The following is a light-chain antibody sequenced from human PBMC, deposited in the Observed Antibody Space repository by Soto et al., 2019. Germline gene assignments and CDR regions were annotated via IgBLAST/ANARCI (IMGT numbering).Light chain of an antibody. V-gene: IGKV3-15*01. Sequence: DRVLTQSPVTLSASPGESATLSSRASQSVSTDLAWYQQRPSQAPRLLLYGAYIRAVGIPARFSGSRSGAEFTLTIRSLQSEDFALYFCQQYNDWPRTFGQGTKVDIK. CDR2: GAY. CDR3: QQYNDWPRT. J-gene: IGKJ1*01. CDR1: QSVSTD.